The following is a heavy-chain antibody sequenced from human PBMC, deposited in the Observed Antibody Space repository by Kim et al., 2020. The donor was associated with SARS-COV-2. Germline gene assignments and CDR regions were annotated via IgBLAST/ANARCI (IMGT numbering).Heavy chain of an antibody. D-gene: IGHD5-12*01. CDR3: ARGLVYSGYDSGDKESYYYHMDV. Sequence: SETLSLTCAVSGGSFSGHYWSWIRQAPGRGLEWIGEIDHSGRSTSNPSLKSRVTISGDTSKNQLSLHLNSVTAADTAVYYCARGLVYSGYDSGDKESYYYHMDVWGKGTTVTVSS. V-gene: IGHV4-34*01. CDR1: GGSFSGHY. CDR2: IDHSGRS. J-gene: IGHJ6*03.